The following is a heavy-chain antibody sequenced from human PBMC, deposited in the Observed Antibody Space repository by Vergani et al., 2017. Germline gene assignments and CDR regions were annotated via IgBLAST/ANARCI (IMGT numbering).Heavy chain of an antibody. J-gene: IGHJ2*01. CDR3: VKDNDYDADGPFDL. CDR1: GFTFQAFA. Sequence: VEAGGGLVQPGGSLRLSCTASGFTFQAFAFHWVRQVSGRGLEWVSGIDRNYGVKNGNSFEGRFSIARDNAKTAVLLQMNNLRHEDTALYFCVKDNDYDADGPFDLWGRGTLVTVSS. V-gene: IGHV3-9*01. CDR2: IDRNYGVK. D-gene: IGHD3-16*01.